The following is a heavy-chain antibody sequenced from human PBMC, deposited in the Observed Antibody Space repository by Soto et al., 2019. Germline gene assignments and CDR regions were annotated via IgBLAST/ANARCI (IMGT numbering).Heavy chain of an antibody. CDR1: GYTFTTYL. CDR2: IDPSDSYT. CDR3: ACPRQDCGGRAYDD. J-gene: IGHJ4*02. Sequence: GESLKISCQGSGYTFTTYLITWVRQMPVRGLEWMGRIDPSDSYTNYSPSFQGHVTISADKSTNTAYLEWRSLKASDSAIYYCACPRQDCGGRAYDDWGQGALV. V-gene: IGHV5-10-1*01. D-gene: IGHD2-21*01.